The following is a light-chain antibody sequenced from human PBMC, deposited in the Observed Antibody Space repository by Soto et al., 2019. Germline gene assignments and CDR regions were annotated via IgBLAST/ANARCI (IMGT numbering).Light chain of an antibody. Sequence: QSVLSQPPTWSATPGQVVSISCSGRSSNIGTNFVYWYQQFPGTAPKLLIFWTNQRPSGVPDRFSGSRSGTSASLGISGLRSEDEATYFCASWDDSLSAVVFGGGTQLTVL. CDR1: SSNIGTNF. V-gene: IGLV1-47*01. CDR2: WTN. J-gene: IGLJ2*01. CDR3: ASWDDSLSAVV.